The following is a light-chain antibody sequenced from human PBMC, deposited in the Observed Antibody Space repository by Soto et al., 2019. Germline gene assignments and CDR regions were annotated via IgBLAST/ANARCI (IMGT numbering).Light chain of an antibody. CDR2: KAS. V-gene: IGKV1-5*03. J-gene: IGKJ1*01. CDR1: QSISSW. Sequence: DIPMTQSPSTLSASVGDRVTITCRASQSISSWLAWYQQKPGKAPKLLIYKASSLESGVPSRFSGSGSGTEFALTISSLQPDGFATYCCQQYNSYWTFGQGTKVEIK. CDR3: QQYNSYWT.